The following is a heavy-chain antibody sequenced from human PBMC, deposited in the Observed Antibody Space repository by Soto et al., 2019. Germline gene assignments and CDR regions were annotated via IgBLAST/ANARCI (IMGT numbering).Heavy chain of an antibody. CDR1: GFTFSSYA. Sequence: EVQLLESGGGLVQPGESLRLSCVASGFTFSSYAMSWVRQAPGKGLEWVSVISGSDDSTYYADSVKGRFTISRDNSKNTLYLQMNSLRAEDTAVYYCAKRSSSSTFDYWGQGTLVTDSS. V-gene: IGHV3-23*01. D-gene: IGHD6-6*01. CDR2: ISGSDDST. J-gene: IGHJ4*02. CDR3: AKRSSSSTFDY.